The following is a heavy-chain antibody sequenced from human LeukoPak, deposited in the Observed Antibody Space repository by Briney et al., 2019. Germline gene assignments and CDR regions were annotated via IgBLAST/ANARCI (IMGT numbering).Heavy chain of an antibody. Sequence: ASVKVSCKASGNTFTSYGISWVRQAPGQGLEWMGWISAYNGNTNYAQKLQGRVTMTTDTSTSTAYMELRSLRSDDTAVYYCARDRWGYSGYDLNVDAFDIWGQGTMVTVSS. V-gene: IGHV1-18*01. CDR2: ISAYNGNT. D-gene: IGHD5-12*01. J-gene: IGHJ3*02. CDR3: ARDRWGYSGYDLNVDAFDI. CDR1: GNTFTSYG.